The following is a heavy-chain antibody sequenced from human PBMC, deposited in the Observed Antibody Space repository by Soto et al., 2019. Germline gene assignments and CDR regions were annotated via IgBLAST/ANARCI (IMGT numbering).Heavy chain of an antibody. V-gene: IGHV4-38-2*02. CDR2: IYHSGST. J-gene: IGHJ6*02. CDR3: ARDRNYYGSGSYSYGMDV. CDR1: GYSISSGYY. Sequence: SETLSLTCAVSGYSISSGYYWGWIRQPPGKGLEWIGSIYHSGSTYYNPSLKSRVTISVDTSKNQFSLKLSSVTAADTAVYYCARDRNYYGSGSYSYGMDVWGQGTTVTVSS. D-gene: IGHD3-10*01.